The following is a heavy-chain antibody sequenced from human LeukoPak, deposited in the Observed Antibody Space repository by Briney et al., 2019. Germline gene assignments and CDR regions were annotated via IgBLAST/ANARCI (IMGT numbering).Heavy chain of an antibody. D-gene: IGHD3-3*01. CDR1: GGSISSYY. CDR3: ARHNYDFWSGYYILDY. V-gene: IGHV4-59*05. Sequence: SETLSLTCTVSGGSISSYYWSWLRQPPGKGLEWIGSIYYSGSTYYNPSLKSRVTISVDTSKNQFSLKLSSVTAADTAVYYCARHNYDFWSGYYILDYWGQGTLVTVSS. J-gene: IGHJ4*02. CDR2: IYYSGST.